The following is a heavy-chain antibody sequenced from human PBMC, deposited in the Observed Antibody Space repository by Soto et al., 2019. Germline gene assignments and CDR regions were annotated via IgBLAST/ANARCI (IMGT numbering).Heavy chain of an antibody. CDR1: GFTFSSYA. D-gene: IGHD2-2*01. V-gene: IGHV3-23*01. Sequence: GGSLRLSCAASGFTFSSYAMSWVRQAPGKGLEWVSAISGSGGSTYYADSVKGRFTISRDNSKNTLYLQMNSLRAEDTAVYYCAKDPQRYCSSTSCPGGWFDPWGQGTLVTVSS. J-gene: IGHJ5*02. CDR2: ISGSGGST. CDR3: AKDPQRYCSSTSCPGGWFDP.